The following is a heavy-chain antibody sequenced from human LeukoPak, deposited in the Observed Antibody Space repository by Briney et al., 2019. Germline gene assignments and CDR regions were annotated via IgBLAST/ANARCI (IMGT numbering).Heavy chain of an antibody. J-gene: IGHJ3*02. CDR2: IYYSGST. CDR1: GGSISSYY. CDR3: ARGGYSYGYYDAFDI. Sequence: SETLSLTCTVSGGSISSYYWSWIRQPPGKGLEWIGYIYYSGSTNYNPSLKSRVTISVDTSKNQFSLKLSSVTAADTAVYYCARGGYSYGYYDAFDIWGQGTMVTASS. D-gene: IGHD5-18*01. V-gene: IGHV4-59*01.